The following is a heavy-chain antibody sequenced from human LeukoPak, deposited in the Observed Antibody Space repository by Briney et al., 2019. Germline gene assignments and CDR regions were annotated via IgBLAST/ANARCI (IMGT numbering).Heavy chain of an antibody. J-gene: IGHJ4*02. V-gene: IGHV1-8*01. D-gene: IGHD6-19*01. CDR2: MNPNSGNT. CDR3: ARHRRRWLVIPSSDYFDY. Sequence: ASVKVSCKASGYTFTSYDINWVRQATGQGLEWMGWMNPNSGNTGYAQKFQGRVTMTRDMSTSTVYMELSSLRSEDTAVYYCARHRRRWLVIPSSDYFDYWDQGTLVTVSS. CDR1: GYTFTSYD.